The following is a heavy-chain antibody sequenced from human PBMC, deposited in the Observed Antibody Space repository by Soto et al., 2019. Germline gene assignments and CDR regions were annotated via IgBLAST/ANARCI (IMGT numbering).Heavy chain of an antibody. Sequence: QVQLQQWGAGLLKPSETLSLTCAVYGGSFSGYYWSWIRQPPGKGLEWIGEINHSGSTNYNPSLKSRVSISVDTSKIQFFLKLSSVTAADTAVYYCARGYTWYFDLWGRGTLVTVSS. D-gene: IGHD5-18*01. J-gene: IGHJ2*01. CDR2: INHSGST. CDR1: GGSFSGYY. V-gene: IGHV4-34*01. CDR3: ARGYTWYFDL.